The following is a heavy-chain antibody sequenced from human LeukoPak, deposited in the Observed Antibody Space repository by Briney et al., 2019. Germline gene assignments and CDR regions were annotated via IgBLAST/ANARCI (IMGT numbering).Heavy chain of an antibody. Sequence: GESLKISCQGSGYSFSDYWIAWVRQMPGKGLEWMGIIYPDASDTIYSPSFQGQVTISADKSISAAYLQWSSLKASDTAMYYCARTSVVAPLRGFDPWGQGTLVTVSS. CDR3: ARTSVVAPLRGFDP. D-gene: IGHD2-15*01. CDR2: IYPDASDT. CDR1: GYSFSDYW. J-gene: IGHJ5*02. V-gene: IGHV5-51*01.